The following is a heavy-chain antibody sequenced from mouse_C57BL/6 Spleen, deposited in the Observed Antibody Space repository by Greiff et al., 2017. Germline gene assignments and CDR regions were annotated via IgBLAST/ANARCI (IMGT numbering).Heavy chain of an antibody. CDR2: INPGSGGT. CDR3: ARDYCSNYENAMDY. Sequence: QVQLQQSGAELVRPGTSVKVSCKASGYAFTNYLIEWVKQRPGQGLEWIGVINPGSGGTNYNEKFKGKATLTADKASSTAYMQLSSLTSEDSAVYFCARDYCSNYENAMDYWGQGTSVTVSS. J-gene: IGHJ4*01. V-gene: IGHV1-54*01. D-gene: IGHD2-5*01. CDR1: GYAFTNYL.